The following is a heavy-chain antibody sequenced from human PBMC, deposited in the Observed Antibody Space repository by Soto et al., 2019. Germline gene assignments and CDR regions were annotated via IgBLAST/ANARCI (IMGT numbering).Heavy chain of an antibody. V-gene: IGHV3-23*01. D-gene: IGHD3-22*01. J-gene: IGHJ4*02. CDR3: AKDHSYYDNRGE. Sequence: EVQLLESGGGLVQPGGSLRLSCAASGFTFSSYAMSWVRQAPGKGLEWVSATSGSGGSTYYADSVKGRFTISRDNSKNTLYLQMNSLRAEDTAVYYCAKDHSYYDNRGEGGQGTLVTVSS. CDR1: GFTFSSYA. CDR2: TSGSGGST.